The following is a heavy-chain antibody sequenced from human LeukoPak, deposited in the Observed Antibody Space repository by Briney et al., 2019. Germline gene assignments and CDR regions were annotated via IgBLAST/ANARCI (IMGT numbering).Heavy chain of an antibody. V-gene: IGHV4-39*07. D-gene: IGHD2-2*01. CDR3: ARRDCSRSSCFYWSFDL. J-gene: IGHJ2*01. CDR1: GGSITSGGHY. CDR2: VFYSGIT. Sequence: PSETLSLTCTVSGGSITSGGHYRTWIRQSPGKGLEWIGSVFYSGITFYNPSLTSRLTISVDTSRNQFSLKLSSVTAADTAIYYCARRDCSRSSCFYWSFDLWGRGTLLTVSS.